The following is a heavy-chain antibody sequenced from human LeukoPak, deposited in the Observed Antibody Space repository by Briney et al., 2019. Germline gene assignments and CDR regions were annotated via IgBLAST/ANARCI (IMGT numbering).Heavy chain of an antibody. CDR3: ARAYCSGGSCYLMPFDY. Sequence: GESLKISCKGSGYSFTSYWIGWVRQMPGKGLEWMGIIYPGDSDTRYSPSFQGQVTISADKSISTAYLQWSSLKASDTAMYYCARAYCSGGSCYLMPFDYWGRGTLVTVSS. CDR1: GYSFTSYW. CDR2: IYPGDSDT. J-gene: IGHJ4*02. V-gene: IGHV5-51*01. D-gene: IGHD2-15*01.